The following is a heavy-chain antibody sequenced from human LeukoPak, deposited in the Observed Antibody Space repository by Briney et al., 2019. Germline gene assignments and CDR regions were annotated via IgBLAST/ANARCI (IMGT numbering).Heavy chain of an antibody. CDR2: ISGSDGST. CDR1: GFTVSNNY. J-gene: IGHJ3*02. V-gene: IGHV3-23*01. D-gene: IGHD6-19*01. CDR3: AKPRGEEWLVGLYDAFDI. Sequence: GGSLRLSCEASGFTVSNNYMSWVRQAPGKGLEWVSVISGSDGSTYYADSVKGRFTISRDNSKNTLYLQMNSLRAEDTAVFYCAKPRGEEWLVGLYDAFDIWGQGTMVTVSS.